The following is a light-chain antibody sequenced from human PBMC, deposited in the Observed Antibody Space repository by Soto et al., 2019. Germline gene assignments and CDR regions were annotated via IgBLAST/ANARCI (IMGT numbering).Light chain of an antibody. CDR2: GAS. J-gene: IGKJ3*01. CDR1: QSVSSN. Sequence: EIVMTQSPVTLSVSPGERVTLSCRASQSVSSNVAWYQQKPGQGPRLLIYGASTRATGIPDRFSGSGSGTDFTLTISRLEPEDFAVYYCQQYGNSGVTFGPGTKWIS. V-gene: IGKV3-20*01. CDR3: QQYGNSGVT.